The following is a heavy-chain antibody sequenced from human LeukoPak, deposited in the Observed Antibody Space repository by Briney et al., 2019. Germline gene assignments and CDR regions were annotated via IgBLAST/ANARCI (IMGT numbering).Heavy chain of an antibody. CDR2: ISSGSSTT. Sequence: GGSLRLSCAASGFTFSPLGMNWVRQAPGRGLEWVSYISSGSSTTYYADSVKGRFTISRDNAKNSLYLQVNSLRDEDTAVYYCARDGLHTAHFDYWGQGTLVTVSS. D-gene: IGHD5-18*01. J-gene: IGHJ4*02. V-gene: IGHV3-48*02. CDR3: ARDGLHTAHFDY. CDR1: GFTFSPLG.